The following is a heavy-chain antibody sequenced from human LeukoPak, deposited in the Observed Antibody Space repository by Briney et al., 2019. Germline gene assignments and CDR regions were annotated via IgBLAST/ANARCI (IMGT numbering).Heavy chain of an antibody. V-gene: IGHV5-51*01. CDR1: GYSFTSYW. J-gene: IGHJ4*02. CDR3: ARAVGIVGAKCLWDY. D-gene: IGHD1-26*01. Sequence: GESLKISCKGSGYSFTSYWIGWVRQMRGKGLEWMGIIYPGDSDTRYSPSFQGRVTISADKSISTAYLQWSSLKASDTAMYYCARAVGIVGAKCLWDYWGQGTLVTVSS. CDR2: IYPGDSDT.